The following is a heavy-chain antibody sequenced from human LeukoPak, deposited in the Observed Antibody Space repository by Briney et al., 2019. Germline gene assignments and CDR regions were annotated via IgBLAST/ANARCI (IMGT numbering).Heavy chain of an antibody. CDR2: MNPNSGNT. V-gene: IGHV1-8*01. D-gene: IGHD5-18*01. CDR3: AREALGYSYGYSDSLDY. J-gene: IGHJ4*02. Sequence: ASVKVSCKASGYTFTSYDINWVRQATGQGLEWMGWMNPNSGNTGYAQKFQGRVTMTRNTSISTAYMELSSLRSEDTAVYYCAREALGYSYGYSDSLDYRGQGTLVTVSS. CDR1: GYTFTSYD.